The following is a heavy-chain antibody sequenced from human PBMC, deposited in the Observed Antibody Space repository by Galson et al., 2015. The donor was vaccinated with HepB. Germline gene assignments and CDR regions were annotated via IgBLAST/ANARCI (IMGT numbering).Heavy chain of an antibody. CDR2: INNDGSDT. V-gene: IGHV3-74*01. CDR3: ARGGISASMDV. CDR1: GFTFSSYW. J-gene: IGHJ6*02. Sequence: SLRLSCAASGFTFSSYWMNWVRQISGKGLVWVSRINNDGSDTIHADSVKGRFTISRDNAKDTVYLQMNSLRAEDTAVYYCARGGISASMDVWGQGTTVTVSS.